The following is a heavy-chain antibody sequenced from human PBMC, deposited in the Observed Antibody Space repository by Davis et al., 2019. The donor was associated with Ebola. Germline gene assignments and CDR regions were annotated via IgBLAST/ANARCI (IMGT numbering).Heavy chain of an antibody. D-gene: IGHD5-12*01. CDR2: IYHRGST. CDR1: GGSISSNTW. CDR3: ATRGYSGYDALDY. V-gene: IGHV4-4*02. Sequence: SGTLSLTCAVSGGSISSNTWWSWVRQAPGKGLEWIGEIYHRGSTNYNSSLKSRVTISEDTSKNQFSLKLSSVTAADTAVYYCATRGYSGYDALDYWGQGALVTVSS. J-gene: IGHJ4*02.